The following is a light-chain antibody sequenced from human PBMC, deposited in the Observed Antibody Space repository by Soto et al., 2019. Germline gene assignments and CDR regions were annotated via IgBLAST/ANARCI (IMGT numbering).Light chain of an antibody. Sequence: EIVLTQSPATLSLSPGDRVTLTCRASQTVGRYLSWYQHSPGQGPRLLVYDASNRATGIPARFSGSGSETVFTLTISSLEPEDFAVYYCQQRLHSPITFGQGTRLEIK. V-gene: IGKV3-11*01. CDR3: QQRLHSPIT. CDR1: QTVGRY. J-gene: IGKJ5*01. CDR2: DAS.